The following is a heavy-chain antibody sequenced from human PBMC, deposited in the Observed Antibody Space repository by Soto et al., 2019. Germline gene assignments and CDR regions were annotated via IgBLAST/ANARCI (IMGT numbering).Heavy chain of an antibody. CDR3: AKDQGGYMVSGMDV. V-gene: IGHV1-2*02. CDR2: VNPNSGAT. CDR1: GYTFTDYY. D-gene: IGHD2-2*02. Sequence: ASVKVSCKASGYTFTDYYIYWLRQAPGHGLEWMGWVNPNSGATNYAHNFQGRVTMTRDTSIRAAYMELSRLSSDDTAVYYCAKDQGGYMVSGMDVWGQGTTVTVSS. J-gene: IGHJ6*02.